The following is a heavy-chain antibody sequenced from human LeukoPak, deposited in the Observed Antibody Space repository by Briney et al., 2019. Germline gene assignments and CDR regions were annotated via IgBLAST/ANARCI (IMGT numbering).Heavy chain of an antibody. Sequence: SETLSLTCTVSGGSISSYYWSWIRQPPGKGLEWIGHIYYSGSTNYNPSLKSRVTISVDTSKNQFSLKLSSVTAADTAVYYCARARTDRFDSSGYRHYYYYGMDVWGQGTTVTVSS. D-gene: IGHD3-22*01. V-gene: IGHV4-59*01. CDR1: GGSISSYY. CDR3: ARARTDRFDSSGYRHYYYYGMDV. J-gene: IGHJ6*02. CDR2: IYYSGST.